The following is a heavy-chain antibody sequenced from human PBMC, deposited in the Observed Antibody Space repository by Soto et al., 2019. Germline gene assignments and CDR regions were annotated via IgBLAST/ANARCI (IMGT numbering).Heavy chain of an antibody. J-gene: IGHJ4*02. V-gene: IGHV5-10-1*01. CDR1: GYSCTSYW. D-gene: IGHD6-19*01. CDR2: IDPSDSYT. CDR3: ARFAVAGTMVDY. Sequence: EVQLVQSGAEVKKPGESLRISCKGSGYSCTSYWNSWVRQMPGKGLEWMGRIDPSDSYTNYCPSFQGHVTISADKSISTAYLQWSSLKASDTAMYYCARFAVAGTMVDYWGQGTLVTVSS.